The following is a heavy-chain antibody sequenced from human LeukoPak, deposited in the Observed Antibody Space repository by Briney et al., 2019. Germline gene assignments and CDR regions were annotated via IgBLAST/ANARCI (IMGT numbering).Heavy chain of an antibody. J-gene: IGHJ1*01. D-gene: IGHD5-12*01. CDR1: GGSIRSSSYY. Sequence: SSETLSLTCTVSGGSIRSSSYYWGWIRQPPGKGPEWIGSISHTGSTFYNPSLKSRVTISIDTSKIQFSLKLRSVTAADTAMYYCARGAEKIVAAMSRWGQGTLVTVSS. CDR2: ISHTGST. CDR3: ARGAEKIVAAMSR. V-gene: IGHV4-39*07.